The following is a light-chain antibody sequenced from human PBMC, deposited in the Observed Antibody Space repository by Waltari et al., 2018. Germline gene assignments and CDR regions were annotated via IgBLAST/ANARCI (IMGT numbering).Light chain of an antibody. CDR2: DAS. J-gene: IGKJ4*01. Sequence: EIVLTQSPATLSLSPGERATLSCRASHSVREYLGWYQQRPGQAPRLLIYDASNRATGVPARFSGTGYETDFTLTINNLEPEDFAVYYCQQRSSWPLTFGGGSKVEIK. CDR1: HSVREY. CDR3: QQRSSWPLT. V-gene: IGKV3-11*01.